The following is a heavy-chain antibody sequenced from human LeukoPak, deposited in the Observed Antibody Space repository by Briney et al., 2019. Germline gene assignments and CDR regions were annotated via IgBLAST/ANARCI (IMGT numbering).Heavy chain of an antibody. V-gene: IGHV1-18*01. CDR3: ARDLPTSGGDYYPTFDY. CDR2: ISAYNGIT. Sequence: ASGNVSCKPSGYTFTSYGISWVRQAPGQRLEWMGWISAYNGITNYAQKLQGRVTMTTDTSTSTAYMELRSLRSDDTAVYYCARDLPTSGGDYYPTFDYWGQGTLVTVSS. D-gene: IGHD2-21*02. CDR1: GYTFTSYG. J-gene: IGHJ4*02.